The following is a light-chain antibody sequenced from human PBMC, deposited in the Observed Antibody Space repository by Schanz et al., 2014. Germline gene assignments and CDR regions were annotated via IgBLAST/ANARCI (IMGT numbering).Light chain of an antibody. J-gene: IGKJ4*01. V-gene: IGKV3D-15*01. CDR1: QSVSDN. CDR2: GAS. Sequence: IVMTQSPATLSVSPGESATLSCRASQSVSDNLAWYQHKPGQAPRLFIYGASSRATGIPDRFSGSGSGTDFTLTISRLEPEDFAVYYCQQYNDWPLTFGGGTKVEIK. CDR3: QQYNDWPLT.